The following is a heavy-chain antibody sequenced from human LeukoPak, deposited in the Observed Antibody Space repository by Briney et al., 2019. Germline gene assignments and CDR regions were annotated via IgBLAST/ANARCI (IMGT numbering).Heavy chain of an antibody. V-gene: IGHV1-2*02. CDR2: ANPNSGGT. J-gene: IGHJ4*02. CDR3: ARDLGSAAGTGFDY. CDR1: GYTFTGYY. Sequence: ASVKVSCKASGYTFTGYYMHWVRQAPGQGLEWMGWANPNSGGTNYAQKFQGRVTMTRDTSISTAYMELSRLRSDDTAVYYCARDLGSAAGTGFDYWGQGTLVTASS. D-gene: IGHD6-13*01.